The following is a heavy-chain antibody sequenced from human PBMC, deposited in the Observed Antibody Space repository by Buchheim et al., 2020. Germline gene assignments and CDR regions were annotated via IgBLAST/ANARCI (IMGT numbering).Heavy chain of an antibody. J-gene: IGHJ4*02. CDR3: VSPGIRDGYDFDY. Sequence: EVQLVESGGGLVQPGGSLRLSCAASGFSFSSCWMHWVRQTPGTGLLWVSRTNTDGTYTSYADSVKGRFTISRDNARNMVYLGMNSLRAEETAVYYCVSPGIRDGYDFDYWGQGT. V-gene: IGHV3-74*01. CDR1: GFSFSSCW. D-gene: IGHD5-24*01. CDR2: TNTDGTYT.